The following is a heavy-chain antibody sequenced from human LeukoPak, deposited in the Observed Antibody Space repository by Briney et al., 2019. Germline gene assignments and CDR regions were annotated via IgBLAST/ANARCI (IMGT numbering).Heavy chain of an antibody. V-gene: IGHV3-23*01. CDR3: AKDISGYSSSWYFDY. Sequence: GGSLRLSCAASGFTFSSYAMRWGRRAPGGGREGGSAISGSGGSTYYAASVKGRFTISRDKSKNALYLQMNSLRAEDTALYYCAKDISGYSSSWYFDYWGQGTLVTVSS. D-gene: IGHD6-13*01. CDR2: ISGSGGST. CDR1: GFTFSSYA. J-gene: IGHJ4*02.